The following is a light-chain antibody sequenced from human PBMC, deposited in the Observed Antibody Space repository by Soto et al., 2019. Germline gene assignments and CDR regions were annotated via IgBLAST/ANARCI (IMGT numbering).Light chain of an antibody. V-gene: IGKV1-39*01. CDR1: QSISSY. CDR3: QQSYSTLCT. J-gene: IGKJ2*02. Sequence: DIQMTQSPSSLSASVGDRVTITCRASQSISSYLNWYQQKPGKAPKLLIYAASSLQSGVPSRFSGSGSGTDFTLTISSLLPEDFATYYCQQSYSTLCTFGQGTKLEIK. CDR2: AAS.